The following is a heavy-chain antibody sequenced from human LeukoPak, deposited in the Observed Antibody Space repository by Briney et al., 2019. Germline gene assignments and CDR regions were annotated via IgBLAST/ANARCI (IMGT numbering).Heavy chain of an antibody. CDR2: IWSDGNKK. D-gene: IGHD5-24*01. Sequence: GGSLRLSCSASGFTFSSYGMHWDRQAPGKGLEWVAMIWSDGNKKNYVDSAKGRFTISRDNSKNTLYLQLNRLRVEDTAVYYCVRGDGLILFDYWGQGTLVTVSS. CDR1: GFTFSSYG. CDR3: VRGDGLILFDY. J-gene: IGHJ4*02. V-gene: IGHV3-33*01.